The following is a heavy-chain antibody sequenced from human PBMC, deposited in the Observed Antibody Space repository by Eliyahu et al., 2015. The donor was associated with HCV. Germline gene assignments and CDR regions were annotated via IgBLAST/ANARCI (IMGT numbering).Heavy chain of an antibody. J-gene: IGHJ4*02. Sequence: EVQLVESGGGLVQPGGSLRLSCAASRFTFSFYWMSWVRQAPGKGXEWVANINQDGSAKYYVDSVKGRFTISRGNAKNSLYLQMNSLRAEDTAVYYCARTSPGDYVDPRTFDFWGQGTLVTVSS. V-gene: IGHV3-7*03. CDR2: INQDGSAK. D-gene: IGHD4-17*01. CDR3: ARTSPGDYVDPRTFDF. CDR1: RFTFSFYW.